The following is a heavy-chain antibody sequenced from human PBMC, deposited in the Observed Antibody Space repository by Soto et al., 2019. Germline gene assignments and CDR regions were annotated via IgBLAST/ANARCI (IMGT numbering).Heavy chain of an antibody. CDR1: GGSISSSSYY. CDR3: ARGYSSSWPVDGMDV. J-gene: IGHJ6*02. V-gene: IGHV4-39*01. Sequence: PSETLSLTCTVSGGSISSSSYYWGWIRQPPGKGLEWIGSIYYSGSTYYNPSLKSRVTISVDTSKNQFSLKLSSVTAADTAVYYCARGYSSSWPVDGMDVWGQGTTVTLSS. D-gene: IGHD6-13*01. CDR2: IYYSGST.